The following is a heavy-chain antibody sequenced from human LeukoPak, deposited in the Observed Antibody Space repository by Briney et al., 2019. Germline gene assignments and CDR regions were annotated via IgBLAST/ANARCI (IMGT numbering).Heavy chain of an antibody. J-gene: IGHJ3*02. V-gene: IGHV4-59*01. CDR2: IYYSGST. CDR3: ARASSGWAGDAFDI. Sequence: SETLSLTCTVSGGSISSYYWSWIRQPPGKGLEWIGYIYYSGSTNYNPSLRSRVTISVDTSKNQFSLKLSSVTAADTAVYYCARASSGWAGDAFDIWGQGTMVTVSS. D-gene: IGHD6-19*01. CDR1: GGSISSYY.